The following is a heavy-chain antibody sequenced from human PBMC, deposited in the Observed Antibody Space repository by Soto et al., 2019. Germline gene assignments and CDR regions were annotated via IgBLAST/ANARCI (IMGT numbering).Heavy chain of an antibody. CDR3: VRGGNSAHCPYFFDL. J-gene: IGHJ4*02. D-gene: IGHD1-26*01. Sequence: EVQLVESGGGLVQPGGSLGLSCAASGFTFSTYWRSWVRQAPGKGLEWVATIRQDGSETHFIDSVNGRFTISRDNAKNSLYLQMNSLRAEDTAVFYCVRGGNSAHCPYFFDLWGQGTLVIVSS. V-gene: IGHV3-7*01. CDR2: IRQDGSET. CDR1: GFTFSTYW.